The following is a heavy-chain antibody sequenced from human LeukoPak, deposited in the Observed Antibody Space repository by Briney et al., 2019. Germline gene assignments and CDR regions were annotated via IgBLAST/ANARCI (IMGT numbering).Heavy chain of an antibody. V-gene: IGHV4-34*01. CDR3: ARVVSALFSMDV. CDR2: INHSGST. CDR1: GGSFSGYY. Sequence: SETLSLTCAVYGGSFSGYYWSWIRQPPGKGLEWIGEINHSGSTNYNPSLKSRVTISVDTSKNQFSLKLRSVTAADTAVYYCARVVSALFSMDVWGQGTTVTVSS. J-gene: IGHJ6*02. D-gene: IGHD2-2*01.